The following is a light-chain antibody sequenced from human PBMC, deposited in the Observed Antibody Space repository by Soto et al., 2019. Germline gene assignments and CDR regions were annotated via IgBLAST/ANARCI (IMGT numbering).Light chain of an antibody. CDR3: QQYGSSPWT. Sequence: EIVLSQSPGTLSLSPGARATRSFRASLSASSSLLAWYQQKPGQAPRVXXYGASSRATGTPDRFSGSGSGTDFTLTISRLEPEDFAVYYCQQYGSSPWTFGQGTKVDIK. CDR1: LSASSSL. V-gene: IGKV3-20*01. CDR2: GAS. J-gene: IGKJ1*01.